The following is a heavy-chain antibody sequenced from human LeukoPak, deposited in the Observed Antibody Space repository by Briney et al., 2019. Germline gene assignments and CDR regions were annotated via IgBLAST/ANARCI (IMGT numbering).Heavy chain of an antibody. CDR1: GFTFSSYW. V-gene: IGHV3-7*01. J-gene: IGHJ3*02. Sequence: GGSLRLSCAASGFTFSSYWMSWVRQAPGKGLEWVANIKQDGSEKYYVDSVKGRFTISRDNAKNSLYLQMNSLRAEDTAVYYCARDGSGYYDYVWGSYRHDAFDIWGQGTMVTVSS. CDR3: ARDGSGYYDYVWGSYRHDAFDI. D-gene: IGHD3-16*02. CDR2: IKQDGSEK.